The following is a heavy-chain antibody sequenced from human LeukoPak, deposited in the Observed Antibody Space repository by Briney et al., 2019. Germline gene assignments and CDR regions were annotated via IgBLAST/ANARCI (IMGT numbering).Heavy chain of an antibody. J-gene: IGHJ2*01. CDR2: ITTTGDKT. Sequence: GGSLRLSCAASGFTFSNHVMTWVRQAPGKGLEWVSLITTTGDKTYYADSVRGRFTISRDNSKNTLYLQMNSLRAEDTAVYYCANPWGSGWYFDLWGRGTLVTVSS. CDR1: GFTFSNHV. CDR3: ANPWGSGWYFDL. V-gene: IGHV3-23*01. D-gene: IGHD7-27*01.